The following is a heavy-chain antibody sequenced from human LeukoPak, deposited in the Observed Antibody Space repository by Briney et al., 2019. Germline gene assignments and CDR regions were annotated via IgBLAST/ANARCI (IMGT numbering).Heavy chain of an antibody. V-gene: IGHV4-4*07. CDR3: ARNWNHSVGYYYMDV. CDR2: IYTSGST. J-gene: IGHJ6*03. D-gene: IGHD1-14*01. CDR1: GGSISSYY. Sequence: SETLSLTCTVSGGSISSYYWSWIRQPAGKGLEWIGRIYTSGSTNYNPSLKRRVTMSVDTFKNQFSLKLSSVTAADTAVYYCARNWNHSVGYYYMDVWAKGPRSPSP.